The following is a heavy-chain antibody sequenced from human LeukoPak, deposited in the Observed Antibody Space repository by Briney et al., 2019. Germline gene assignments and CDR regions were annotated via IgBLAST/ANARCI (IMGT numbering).Heavy chain of an antibody. CDR1: GGSISSGGDY. Sequence: PSETLSLTCTVSGGSISSGGDYWSWIRQHPGKGLEWIGYIYYSGSTYYNPSLKNRVTISVDTSKNQYSLKLSSVTAADTAVYYCTRHPASVLSYFDYWGQGTLVTVSS. CDR2: IYYSGST. D-gene: IGHD4/OR15-4a*01. V-gene: IGHV4-31*03. J-gene: IGHJ4*02. CDR3: TRHPASVLSYFDY.